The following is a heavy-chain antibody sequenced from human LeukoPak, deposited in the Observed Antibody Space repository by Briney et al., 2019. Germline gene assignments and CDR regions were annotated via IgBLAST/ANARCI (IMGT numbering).Heavy chain of an antibody. CDR1: GVSFDDYY. Sequence: SETLSLTCAVSGVSFDDYYWAWVRQTPGKGLEWIGEINHSGYTNDSPSLKSRVTLSIDTSRKQFSLNLRSVTVADAGFYDCTRMTTGHDYSGQGTLVTVSS. D-gene: IGHD4-17*01. CDR3: TRMTTGHDY. J-gene: IGHJ4*02. V-gene: IGHV4-34*01. CDR2: INHSGYT.